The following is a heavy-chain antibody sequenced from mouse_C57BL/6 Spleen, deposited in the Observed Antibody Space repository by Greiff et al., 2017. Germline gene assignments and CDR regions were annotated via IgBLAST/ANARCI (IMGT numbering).Heavy chain of an antibody. CDR2: IDPENGDT. V-gene: IGHV14-4*01. Sequence: VQLKESGAELVRPGASVKLSCTASGFNIKDDYMHWVKQRPEQGLEWIGWIDPENGDTEYASKFQGKATITADTSSNTAYLQLSSLTSEDTAVYYCTTRGGDYDRGDWGQGTLVTVSA. CDR3: TTRGGDYDRGD. J-gene: IGHJ3*01. D-gene: IGHD2-4*01. CDR1: GFNIKDDY.